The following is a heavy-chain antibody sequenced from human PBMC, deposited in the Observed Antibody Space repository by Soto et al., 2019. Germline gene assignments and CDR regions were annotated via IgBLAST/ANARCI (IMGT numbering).Heavy chain of an antibody. CDR2: IIPIFGTA. Sequence: ASVKVSCKASGGTFSSYAISWVRQAPGQGLEWMGGIIPIFGTANYAQRFQGRVTITADESTSTAYMELSSLRSEDTAVYYCAREKMATIKGDYYYYGMDVWGQGTTVTVSS. V-gene: IGHV1-69*13. J-gene: IGHJ6*02. D-gene: IGHD5-12*01. CDR1: GGTFSSYA. CDR3: AREKMATIKGDYYYYGMDV.